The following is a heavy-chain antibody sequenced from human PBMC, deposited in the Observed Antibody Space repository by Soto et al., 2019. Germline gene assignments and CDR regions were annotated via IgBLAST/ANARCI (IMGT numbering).Heavy chain of an antibody. CDR1: GGTFSSYT. CDR3: ARDYCSSTSCYRIWFDP. J-gene: IGHJ5*02. Sequence: QVQLVQSGAEVKKPGSSVKVSCKASGGTFSSYTISWVRQAPGQGLEWMGRIIPILGIANYAQKFQGRVTITADKSTSTAYMELSSLRSEDTAVYYCARDYCSSTSCYRIWFDPWGQGTLVTVSS. D-gene: IGHD2-2*02. CDR2: IIPILGIA. V-gene: IGHV1-69*08.